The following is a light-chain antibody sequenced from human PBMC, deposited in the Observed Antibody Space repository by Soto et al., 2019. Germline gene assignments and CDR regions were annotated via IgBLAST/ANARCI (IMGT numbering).Light chain of an antibody. CDR2: EVT. CDR1: SSDVGRYNT. J-gene: IGLJ1*01. V-gene: IGLV2-14*01. CDR3: NSLRVNHLYV. Sequence: QSALTQTASVSGSPGQTITISCTGTSSDVGRYNTVSWYQHHPGKAPKLIIYEVTHRPVGISDRFSASKSGNTASLTISGLQAEDEADYYCNSLRVNHLYVFGSGTKLTVL.